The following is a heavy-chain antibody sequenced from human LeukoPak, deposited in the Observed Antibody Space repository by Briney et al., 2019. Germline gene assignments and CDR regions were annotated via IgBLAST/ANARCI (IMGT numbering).Heavy chain of an antibody. D-gene: IGHD4-23*01. V-gene: IGHV5-51*01. CDR3: ARFPHDYGGLDAFDI. CDR2: IYPGDSDT. CDR1: GYSFTSYW. Sequence: GESLKISCKGSGYSFTSYWIGWVRQMPGKGLEWMGIIYPGDSDTRYSPSFQGQVTISADKSISTAYLQWSNLKASDTAMYYCARFPHDYGGLDAFDIWGQGTMVTVSS. J-gene: IGHJ3*02.